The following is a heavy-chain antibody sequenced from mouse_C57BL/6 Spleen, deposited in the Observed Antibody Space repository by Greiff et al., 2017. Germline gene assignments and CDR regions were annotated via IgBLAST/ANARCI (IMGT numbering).Heavy chain of an antibody. CDR2: IDPNSGGT. D-gene: IGHD1-1*01. Sequence: QVQLQQPEAELVKPGASVKLSCKASGYTFTSYWMHWVKQRPGRGLEWIGRIDPNSGGTKYNEKFKGKATLTVDKPSSTAYMQLSSLTSEDSAVYDCAREYYGSSGDAMDYWGQGTSVTVSS. CDR3: AREYYGSSGDAMDY. J-gene: IGHJ4*01. CDR1: GYTFTSYW. V-gene: IGHV1-72*01.